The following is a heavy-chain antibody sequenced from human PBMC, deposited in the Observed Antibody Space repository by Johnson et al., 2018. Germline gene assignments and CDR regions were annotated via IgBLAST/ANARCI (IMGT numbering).Heavy chain of an antibody. CDR2: ISYDGSNE. J-gene: IGHJ3*02. CDR3: ARDGPTGIESAFAFDI. CDR1: GFTFRSYA. Sequence: QVQLVESGGGVVQPGRSLRLSCAASGFTFRSYAMYWVRQAPGKGLEWVAVISYDGSNEYYADYVKGRFSISRDNSKNTLYLQMNSLRAEETAVYNCARDGPTGIESAFAFDIWGQGTMVTVSS. D-gene: IGHD6-13*01. V-gene: IGHV3-30-3*01.